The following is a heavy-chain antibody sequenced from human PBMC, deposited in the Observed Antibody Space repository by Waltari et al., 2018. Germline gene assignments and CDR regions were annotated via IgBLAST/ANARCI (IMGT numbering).Heavy chain of an antibody. J-gene: IGHJ6*02. Sequence: QVQLQQWGAGLLKPSETLSLTCAVYGGSFSGYYWRWIRQPPGKGLEWIGEINHSGSTNYNPSLKSRVTISVDTSKNQFSLKLSSVTAADTAVYYCARGPKQQLVRGYYYGMDVWGQGTTVTVSS. D-gene: IGHD6-13*01. CDR1: GGSFSGYY. CDR3: ARGPKQQLVRGYYYGMDV. CDR2: INHSGST. V-gene: IGHV4-34*01.